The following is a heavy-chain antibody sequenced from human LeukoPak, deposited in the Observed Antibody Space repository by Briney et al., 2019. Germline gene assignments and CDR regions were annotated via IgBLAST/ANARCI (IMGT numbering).Heavy chain of an antibody. CDR1: GGSISSSSQY. J-gene: IGHJ6*03. CDR2: IYDSGRN. D-gene: IGHD5-12*01. V-gene: IGHV4-39*01. CDR3: ARLPAITTYYYYYMDV. Sequence: SETLSLTCAVSGGSISSSSQYWGWVRQAPGKGLECIGTIYDSGRNYDNPSLKSRVTMSVDTSKNQFSLRLSSVTAADTSVYYCARLPAITTYYYYYMDVWGQGTRVTVSS.